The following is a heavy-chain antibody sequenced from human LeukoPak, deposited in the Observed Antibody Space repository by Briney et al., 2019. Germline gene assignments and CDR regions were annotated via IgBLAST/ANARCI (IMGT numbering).Heavy chain of an antibody. CDR1: GGSISSSTYY. CDR2: IYYSGST. Sequence: ASEALSLTCTVSGGSISSSTYYWGWIRQPPGKGLEWIGSIYYSGSTYYNPSLKSRVTISVDTSKNQFSLKLSSVTAADTAVYYCARDNPELPYWGQGTLVTVSS. J-gene: IGHJ4*02. V-gene: IGHV4-39*07. D-gene: IGHD5-24*01. CDR3: ARDNPELPY.